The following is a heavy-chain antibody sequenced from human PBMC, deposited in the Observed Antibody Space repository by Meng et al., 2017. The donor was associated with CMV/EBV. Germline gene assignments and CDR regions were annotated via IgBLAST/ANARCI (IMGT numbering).Heavy chain of an antibody. CDR1: GGSFIGSY. Sequence: QVQLQQWGAGLLKPSEALSLTCAVDGGSFIGSYWSWIRQPPGKGLEWIGEINHSGSTNYNPSLKSRVTISVDTSKNQFSLKLSSVTAADTAVYYCARGGIAAAGPFDYWGQGTLVTASS. V-gene: IGHV4-34*01. D-gene: IGHD6-13*01. J-gene: IGHJ4*02. CDR2: INHSGST. CDR3: ARGGIAAAGPFDY.